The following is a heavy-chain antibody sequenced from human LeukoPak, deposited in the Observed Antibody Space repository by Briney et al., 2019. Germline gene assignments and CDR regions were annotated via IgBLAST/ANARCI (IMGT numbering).Heavy chain of an antibody. Sequence: GGSLRLTCAASGFTVSSNYMSWVRQAPGKGLEWVSVIYSGGSTYYADSVKGRFTISRDNSKNTLYLQMNSLRAEDTAVYYCAKIGGYANNWFDPWGQGTPVTVSS. CDR3: AKIGGYANNWFDP. D-gene: IGHD3-16*01. CDR1: GFTVSSNY. CDR2: IYSGGST. J-gene: IGHJ5*02. V-gene: IGHV3-53*01.